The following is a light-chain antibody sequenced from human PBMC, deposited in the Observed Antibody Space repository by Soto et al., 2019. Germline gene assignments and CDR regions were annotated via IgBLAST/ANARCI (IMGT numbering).Light chain of an antibody. J-gene: IGKJ1*01. CDR3: QQYGSSPPVT. Sequence: EIVLTQSPGTLSLSPGERATLSCRASQSVSSSYLAWYQQKPGPAPRLLIYGASSSATGIPDRFSGSGSGTDFALPISRLEPEDFAVYYCQQYGSSPPVTFGPGTKVEIK. CDR1: QSVSSSY. CDR2: GAS. V-gene: IGKV3-20*01.